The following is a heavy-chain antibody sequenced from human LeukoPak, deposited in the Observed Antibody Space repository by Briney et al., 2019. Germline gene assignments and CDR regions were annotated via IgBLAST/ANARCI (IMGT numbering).Heavy chain of an antibody. V-gene: IGHV4-59*11. J-gene: IGHJ6*03. CDR3: ARGGATGDRYYYMDV. Sequence: SETLSLTCTVSGGSISSHYWSWIRQPPGKGLEWIGYIYYSGSTNYNPSLKSRVTISVDTSKNQFSLKLSSVTAADTAVYYCARGGATGDRYYYMDVWDKGTTVTVSS. CDR1: GGSISSHY. CDR2: IYYSGST. D-gene: IGHD7-27*01.